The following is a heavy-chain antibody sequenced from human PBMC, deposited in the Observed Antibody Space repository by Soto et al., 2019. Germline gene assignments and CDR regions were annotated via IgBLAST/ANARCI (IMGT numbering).Heavy chain of an antibody. J-gene: IGHJ5*02. CDR2: ISGSGGNT. CDR1: GFTFSSYA. CDR3: AKDRQSFSNWFDP. Sequence: GGSLRLSCAASGFTFSSYAMNWVRQAPGKGLEWVSAISGSGGNTYYADSVKGRFTISRDNSKNTLYLQLNSLRAEDTAVYYCAKDRQSFSNWFDPWGQGTLVTVSS. V-gene: IGHV3-23*01. D-gene: IGHD2-8*01.